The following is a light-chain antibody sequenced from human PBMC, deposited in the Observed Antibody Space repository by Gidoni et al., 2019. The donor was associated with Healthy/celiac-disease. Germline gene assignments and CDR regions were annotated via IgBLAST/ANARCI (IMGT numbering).Light chain of an antibody. CDR3: QQLNSYPRT. CDR1: QGISSY. CDR2: AAS. J-gene: IGKJ5*01. Sequence: DIQLTQSPSFLSASVGDRVTITCRASQGISSYLAWYQQKPGKAPKLLIYAASTLQSGVPSRFSGRGSGTEFTLTISSLQPEDFATYYCQQLNSYPRTFGQGTRREIK. V-gene: IGKV1-9*01.